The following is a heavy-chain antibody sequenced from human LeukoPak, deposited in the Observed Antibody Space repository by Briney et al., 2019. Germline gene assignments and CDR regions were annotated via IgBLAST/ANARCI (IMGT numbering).Heavy chain of an antibody. J-gene: IGHJ4*02. CDR3: ARGEPVDY. D-gene: IGHD1-14*01. Sequence: SETLSLTCTVSGDSISTYYWSWIRQSPGKGLEWIGYSYYSGITSYNPSLKSRVTMSVNESKNQLSLKVNSVTAADTAVYYCARGEPVDYWGQGTLVTVSS. CDR1: GDSISTYY. V-gene: IGHV4-59*01. CDR2: SYYSGIT.